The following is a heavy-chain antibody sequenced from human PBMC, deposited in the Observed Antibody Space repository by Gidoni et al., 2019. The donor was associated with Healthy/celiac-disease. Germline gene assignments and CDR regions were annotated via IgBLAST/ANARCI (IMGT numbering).Heavy chain of an antibody. V-gene: IGHV1-18*01. CDR2: ISAYNGNT. J-gene: IGHJ4*02. D-gene: IGHD1-26*01. CDR3: ARGVWSSYADY. Sequence: LEWMGWISAYNGNTNYAQKFQGRVTMTTDTSTSTAYMELRRLRSDDTAVYYCARGVWSSYADYWGQGTLVTVSS.